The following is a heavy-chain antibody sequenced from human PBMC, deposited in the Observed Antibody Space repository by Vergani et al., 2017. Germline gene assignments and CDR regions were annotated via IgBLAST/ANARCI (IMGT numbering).Heavy chain of an antibody. J-gene: IGHJ6*02. D-gene: IGHD6-19*01. CDR2: ISGSGGST. CDR3: ARDLSSGWYGTAYYYYYGMDV. CDR1: GFTFSSYA. V-gene: IGHV3-23*01. Sequence: EVQLLESGGGLVQPGGSLRLSCAASGFTFSSYAMSWVRQAPGKGLEWVSAISGSGGSTYYADSVKGRFTISRDNSKNTLYLQMNSLRAEDTAVYYCARDLSSGWYGTAYYYYYGMDVWGQGTTVTVSS.